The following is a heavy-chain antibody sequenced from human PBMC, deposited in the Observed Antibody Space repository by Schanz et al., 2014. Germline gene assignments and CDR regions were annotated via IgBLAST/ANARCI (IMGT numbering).Heavy chain of an antibody. J-gene: IGHJ4*02. CDR1: GFTFRDYH. V-gene: IGHV3-11*01. CDR2: ITSGSAK. CDR3: AREKRRTEVVLDH. Sequence: QVPLVESGGGLVKPGGSLRLSCTASGFTFRDYHMTWIRQAPGKGLEWVSYITSGSAKFYADSVKGRFTISRDNAKNSLYLQMNSLRAEDTAVYYCAREKRRTEVVLDHWGQGTLVTVS.